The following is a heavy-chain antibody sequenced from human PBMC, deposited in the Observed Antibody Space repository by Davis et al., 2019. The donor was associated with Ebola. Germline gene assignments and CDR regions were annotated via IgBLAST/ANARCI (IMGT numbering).Heavy chain of an antibody. CDR3: ARRPSAGYSSSWSFDY. Sequence: MPSETLSLTCTVSGGSIISSSSYWGWIRQPPRKGLEWIGSIYYSGITYYNPSLKSRVTISVDTSKNQFSLKLRSVTAADTAVYYCARRPSAGYSSSWSFDYWGQGTLVTVSS. V-gene: IGHV4-39*01. J-gene: IGHJ4*02. D-gene: IGHD6-13*01. CDR2: IYYSGIT. CDR1: GGSIISSSSY.